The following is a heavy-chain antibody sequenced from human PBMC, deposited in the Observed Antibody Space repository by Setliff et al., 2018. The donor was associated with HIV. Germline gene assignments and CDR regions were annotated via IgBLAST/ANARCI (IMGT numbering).Heavy chain of an antibody. CDR2: INPNSGGT. V-gene: IGHV1-2*02. CDR3: ARDDRGRVRGVGPFDP. Sequence: GASVKVSCKASGYTFTGYYMHWVRQAPGQGLEWMGWINPNSGGTDYAQKFQGRVTMTRDTSITTAYMELTRLRSDDTAMYYCARDDRGRVRGVGPFDPWGQGTQVTV. D-gene: IGHD3-10*01. J-gene: IGHJ5*02. CDR1: GYTFTGYY.